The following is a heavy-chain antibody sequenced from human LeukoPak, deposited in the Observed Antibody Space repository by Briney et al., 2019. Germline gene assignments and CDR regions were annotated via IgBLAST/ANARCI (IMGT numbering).Heavy chain of an antibody. CDR2: INHSGST. CDR3: ARRGLRTYNWFDP. J-gene: IGHJ5*02. V-gene: IGHV4-34*01. Sequence: PSETLSLTCAVYGGSFSGYYWSWIRQPPGKGLEWIGEINHSGSTNYNPSLKSRVTISVDTSKNQFSLKLSSVTAADTAVYCCARRGLRTYNWFDPWGQGTLVTVSS. CDR1: GGSFSGYY. D-gene: IGHD4-17*01.